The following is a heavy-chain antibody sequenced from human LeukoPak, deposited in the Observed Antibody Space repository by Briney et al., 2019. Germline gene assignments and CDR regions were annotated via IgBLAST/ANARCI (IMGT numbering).Heavy chain of an antibody. CDR1: GYTFTSYD. Sequence: ASVKVSCKASGYTFTSYDINWVRQATGQGLEWMGWMNPNSGNTGYAQKFQGRVTMTRNTSISTAYMELSSLRSEDTAVNYCARRKFGYDDAFDIWGQGTMVTVSS. CDR3: ARRKFGYDDAFDI. D-gene: IGHD5-12*01. CDR2: MNPNSGNT. V-gene: IGHV1-8*01. J-gene: IGHJ3*02.